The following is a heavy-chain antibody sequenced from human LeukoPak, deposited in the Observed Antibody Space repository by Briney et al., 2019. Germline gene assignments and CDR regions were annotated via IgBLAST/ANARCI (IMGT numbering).Heavy chain of an antibody. CDR1: GFTVSSKY. Sequence: GGSLTLSCAASGFTVSSKYMSWVRQAPGKGLEWVSVIYSGGSTYYADSVKGRFTISRDNSKNTVYLQMNSLRAEDTAVYYCARESSGWLQLFDHWGQGTLVTVSS. CDR3: ARESSGWLQLFDH. V-gene: IGHV3-66*01. CDR2: IYSGGST. J-gene: IGHJ4*02. D-gene: IGHD5-24*01.